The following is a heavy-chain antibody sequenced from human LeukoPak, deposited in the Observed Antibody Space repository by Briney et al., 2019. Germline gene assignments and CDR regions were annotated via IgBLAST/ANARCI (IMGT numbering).Heavy chain of an antibody. Sequence: ASVKVSCKASAYTFSDYYIHWVRQAPGQGLEWMGWINPNSGGTNYAQKFQGRVTMTRDTSISTAYMELSRLRSDDTAVYYCAIGRDGYNYWGQGTLVTVSS. V-gene: IGHV1-2*02. CDR2: INPNSGGT. D-gene: IGHD5-24*01. CDR1: AYTFSDYY. CDR3: AIGRDGYNY. J-gene: IGHJ4*02.